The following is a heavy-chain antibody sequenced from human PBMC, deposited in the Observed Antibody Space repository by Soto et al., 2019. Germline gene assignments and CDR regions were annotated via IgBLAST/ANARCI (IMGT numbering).Heavy chain of an antibody. Sequence: QVQLVESGGGVVQPGGSLRLSCAASGFTFCYYGFHWVRQAPGKGLEWVAVMHTGGNEKYYVDSVKGRFTVSRDDSRNMVYLEMSGLRAEDSAEYFCARDADTTGHYSHFDLWGLGALVAVS. CDR1: GFTFCYYG. V-gene: IGHV3-33*08. D-gene: IGHD3-9*01. J-gene: IGHJ4*02. CDR2: MHTGGNEK. CDR3: ARDADTTGHYSHFDL.